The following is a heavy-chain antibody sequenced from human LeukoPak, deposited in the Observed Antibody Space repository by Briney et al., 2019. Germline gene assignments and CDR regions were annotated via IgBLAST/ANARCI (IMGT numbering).Heavy chain of an antibody. CDR3: AKDFTPWTPHMAHLDF. J-gene: IGHJ4*02. CDR2: ISGSGGST. V-gene: IGHV3-23*01. D-gene: IGHD2-21*01. Sequence: GGSLRLSCAASGFTFSSYAMSWVRQAPGKGLEWVSAISGSGGSTYYADSVKGRFTISRDNSKNTLYLQMNSLRAEDTAVYYCAKDFTPWTPHMAHLDFWGQGTLVTVSS. CDR1: GFTFSSYA.